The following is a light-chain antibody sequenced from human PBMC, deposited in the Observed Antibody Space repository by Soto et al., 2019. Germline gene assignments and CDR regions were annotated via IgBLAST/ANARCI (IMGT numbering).Light chain of an antibody. Sequence: DIQLTQSPSFLSASVGDRVTITCRASQGISSYLAWYQQKPGKAPKLLIYAASTLQSGVPSRFSGSGSGTDFTLPISSMQPEDCATYYCQQLNSYPLTFGGGTKVEIK. CDR2: AAS. CDR3: QQLNSYPLT. V-gene: IGKV1-9*01. J-gene: IGKJ4*01. CDR1: QGISSY.